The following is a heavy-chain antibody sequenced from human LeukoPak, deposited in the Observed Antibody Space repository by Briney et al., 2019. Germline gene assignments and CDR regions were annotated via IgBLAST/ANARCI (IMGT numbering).Heavy chain of an antibody. CDR2: IYYSGST. CDR3: ARDLDRYFDL. CDR1: GGSISSYY. Sequence: KSSETLSLTCTVSGGSISSYYWSWIRQPPGKGLEWIGYIYYSGSTNYNPSLKSRVTISVDTSKNQFSLKLSSVTAADTAVYYCARDLDRYFDLWGRGTLVTVSS. V-gene: IGHV4-59*01. J-gene: IGHJ2*01.